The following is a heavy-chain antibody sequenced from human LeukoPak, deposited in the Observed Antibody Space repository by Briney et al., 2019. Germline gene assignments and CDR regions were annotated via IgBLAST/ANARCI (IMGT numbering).Heavy chain of an antibody. CDR3: AADGIGGAPFTFDI. CDR1: GFTFTSSA. J-gene: IGHJ3*02. CDR2: IVVGSGNT. V-gene: IGHV1-58*02. Sequence: ASVKVSCKASGFTFTSSAMQWVRQARGQRLEWIGWIVVGSGNTNYAQKFQKRVTITRDMSTSTAYMELSSLRSEDTAVYYCAADGIGGAPFTFDIWGQGTMVTVSS. D-gene: IGHD1-26*01.